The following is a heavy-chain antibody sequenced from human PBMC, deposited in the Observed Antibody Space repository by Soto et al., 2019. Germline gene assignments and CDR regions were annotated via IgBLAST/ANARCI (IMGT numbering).Heavy chain of an antibody. Sequence: QVQLQESGPGLVKPSQTLSLTCTVSGGSISSGGYYWSWIRQQPGKGLEWIGYIYYIGSTYYSPSLKSRVTISADTSKNQFSLKLTSVTAADTAVYYCAKAGSFHSVGHSWGQGTLVTVSS. J-gene: IGHJ4*02. CDR3: AKAGSFHSVGHS. V-gene: IGHV4-31*03. CDR1: GGSISSGGYY. D-gene: IGHD3-10*01. CDR2: IYYIGST.